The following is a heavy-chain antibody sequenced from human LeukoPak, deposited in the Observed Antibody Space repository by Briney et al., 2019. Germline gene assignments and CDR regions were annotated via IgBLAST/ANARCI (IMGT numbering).Heavy chain of an antibody. CDR2: ISGSGGST. J-gene: IGHJ1*01. V-gene: IGHV3-23*01. D-gene: IGHD6-13*01. CDR3: AKVEYSSNIRQH. CDR1: GFTFSSYA. Sequence: GGSLRLSCAASGFTFSSYAMSWVRQGPGEGLEWVSSISGSGGSTYYADSVKGRFTISRDNSKNTQYLQMNSLRAEDTALYYCAKVEYSSNIRQHWGQGTLVTVSS.